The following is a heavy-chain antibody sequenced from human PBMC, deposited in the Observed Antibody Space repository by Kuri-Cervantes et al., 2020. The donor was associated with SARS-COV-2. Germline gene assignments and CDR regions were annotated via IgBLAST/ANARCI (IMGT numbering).Heavy chain of an antibody. CDR2: ISSSSSYI. D-gene: IGHD1-26*01. CDR3: ADWELLQL. CDR1: GFTFSSYS. Sequence: GGSLRLSCAASGFTFSSYSMNWVRQAPGKGLEWVSSISSSSSYIYYADSVEGRFTISRDNSKNTLYLQMNSLRAEDAAVYYCADWELLQLWGQGTLVTVSS. V-gene: IGHV3-21*01. J-gene: IGHJ4*02.